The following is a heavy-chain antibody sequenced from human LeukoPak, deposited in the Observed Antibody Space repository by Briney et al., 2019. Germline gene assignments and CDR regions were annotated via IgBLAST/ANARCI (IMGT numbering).Heavy chain of an antibody. D-gene: IGHD6-19*01. CDR3: VRVGSVAGSDYLDY. CDR1: GFTFSDHF. V-gene: IGHV3-72*01. J-gene: IGHJ4*02. CDR2: SRNKAKSYTT. Sequence: GGSLRLSCVVSGFTFSDHFLDWVRQAPGRGLEWVGRSRNKAKSYTTEYAASVKGRFTISRDDSKNSLYLQMNSLKTEDTAVYYCVRVGSVAGSDYLDYWGQGTLVTVSS.